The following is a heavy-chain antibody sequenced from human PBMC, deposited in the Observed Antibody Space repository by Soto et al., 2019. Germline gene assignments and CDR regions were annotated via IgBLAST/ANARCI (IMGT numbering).Heavy chain of an antibody. Sequence: EVQLLESGGGLVQPGGSLRLSCAASGFTFSSYAMSWVRQAPGKGLEWVSAISGSGGSTYYADSVKGRFTISRDNSKNTLDLQMNSLRAEDTAVYYCAKSSLVYCSGGSCYEYYWGQGTLVTVSS. V-gene: IGHV3-23*01. D-gene: IGHD2-15*01. CDR3: AKSSLVYCSGGSCYEYY. J-gene: IGHJ4*02. CDR2: ISGSGGST. CDR1: GFTFSSYA.